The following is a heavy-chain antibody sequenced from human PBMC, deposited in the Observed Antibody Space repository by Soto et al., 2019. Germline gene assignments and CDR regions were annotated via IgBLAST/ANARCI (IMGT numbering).Heavy chain of an antibody. CDR1: GFTFSHSA. Sequence: QMQLVQSGPEVKKPGTSVKVSCKASGFTFSHSAMPWVRQARGQSLAWIGWVVVGSGNTNYAQKFQERVTISWDMSTLTAHMDLSRLRSEDAAAHYCDSETYYESDGTNRRMFWRQGTLFTVSS. D-gene: IGHD3-22*01. CDR3: DSETYYESDGTNRRMF. V-gene: IGHV1-58*02. CDR2: VVVGSGNT. J-gene: IGHJ1*01.